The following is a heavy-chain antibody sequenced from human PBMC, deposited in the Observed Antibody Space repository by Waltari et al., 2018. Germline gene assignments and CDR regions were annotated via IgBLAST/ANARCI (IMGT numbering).Heavy chain of an antibody. CDR2: INTDGSSA. J-gene: IGHJ4*02. D-gene: IGHD3-16*01. CDR1: DVTLSSSY. V-gene: IGHV3-74*01. CDR3: ARDGGGNGYIHY. Sequence: EVQLVESGGGFVQPGGSLRLSCESSDVTLSSSYMHWVRQVPGKGLVWVSRINTDGSSANYADSVKGRFTISRDNGKNTLYLQMNSLRAEDTAVYYCARDGGGNGYIHYWGQGTLVTVSS.